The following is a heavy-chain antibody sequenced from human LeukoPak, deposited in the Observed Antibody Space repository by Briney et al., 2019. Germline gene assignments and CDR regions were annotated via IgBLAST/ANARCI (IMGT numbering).Heavy chain of an antibody. CDR1: GGSIKRYY. V-gene: IGHV4-59*01. CDR2: IYYTGST. Sequence: PSETLSLTCTVSGGSIKRYYGSWLRQPPGKGRVGIGYIYYTGSTNYNPSLKCRGTISVDTSKNQFSLNLISVTAADTAVYYCARVLPYSSGWGVDYWGQGALVTVSS. D-gene: IGHD6-19*01. J-gene: IGHJ4*02. CDR3: ARVLPYSSGWGVDY.